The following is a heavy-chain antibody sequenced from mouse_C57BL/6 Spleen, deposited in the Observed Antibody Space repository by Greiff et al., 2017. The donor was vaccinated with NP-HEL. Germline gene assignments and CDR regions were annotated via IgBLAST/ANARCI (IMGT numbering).Heavy chain of an antibody. CDR3: ARHEEDYGNYRDWYFDV. V-gene: IGHV1-62-2*01. CDR2: FYPGSGSI. CDR1: GYTFTEYT. Sequence: QVQLKESGAELVKPGASVKLSCKASGYTFTEYTIHWVKQRSGQGLEWIGWFYPGSGSIKYNEKFKDKATLTADKSSSTVYMELSRLTSEDSAVYFCARHEEDYGNYRDWYFDVWGTGTTVTVSS. J-gene: IGHJ1*03. D-gene: IGHD2-1*01.